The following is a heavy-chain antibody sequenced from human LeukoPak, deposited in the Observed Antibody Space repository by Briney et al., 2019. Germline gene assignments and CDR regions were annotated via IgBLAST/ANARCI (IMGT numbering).Heavy chain of an antibody. J-gene: IGHJ4*02. CDR3: ARSQY. V-gene: IGHV3-7*01. Sequence: GGSLRLSCAASGFTLSAYWTSWARQAPGKGLEWVANIKRDGSERYYVDSVEGRFTISRDNAKNSLYLQMNSLRAEDTAVYYCARSQYWGQGTLVTVSS. CDR1: GFTLSAYW. CDR2: IKRDGSER.